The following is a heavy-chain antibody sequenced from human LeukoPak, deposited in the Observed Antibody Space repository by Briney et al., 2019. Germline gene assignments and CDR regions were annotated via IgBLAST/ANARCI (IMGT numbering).Heavy chain of an antibody. CDR2: ISYDGNNK. D-gene: IGHD1-26*01. J-gene: IGHJ4*02. Sequence: GRSLRLSCAASGFTFSGYGMHWVRQAPGKGLEWVAVISYDGNNKDYADSVKGRFSISRDNSKNTLYLQMNSLRVEDTAVYYCAKMGPGGSYSFLDYWGQGTLVTVSS. CDR3: AKMGPGGSYSFLDY. V-gene: IGHV3-30*18. CDR1: GFTFSGYG.